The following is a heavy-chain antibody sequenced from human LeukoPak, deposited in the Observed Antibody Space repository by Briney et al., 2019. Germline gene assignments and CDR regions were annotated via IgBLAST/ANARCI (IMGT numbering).Heavy chain of an antibody. J-gene: IGHJ4*02. D-gene: IGHD3-22*01. CDR1: GFTFSSYS. CDR2: INWNGGST. CDR3: ARAFDSSGYYLRPSDY. Sequence: GGSLRLSCAASGFTFSSYSMNWVRQAPGKGLEWVSGINWNGGSTGYADSVKGRFTISRDNAKNSLYLQMNSLRAEDTALYYCARAFDSSGYYLRPSDYWGQGTLVTVSS. V-gene: IGHV3-20*04.